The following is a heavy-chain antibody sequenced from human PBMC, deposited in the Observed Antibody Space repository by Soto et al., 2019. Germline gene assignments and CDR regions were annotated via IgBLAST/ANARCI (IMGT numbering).Heavy chain of an antibody. V-gene: IGHV4-34*01. J-gene: IGHJ4*02. CDR1: GGSFSGYY. D-gene: IGHD2-8*01. CDR3: ARGLRTNGSFFRV. CDR2: INHSGST. Sequence: SETLSLTCAVYGGSFSGYYWSWIRQPPGKGLEWIGEINHSGSTNYNPSLKSRVTISVDTSKNQFSLKLSSATAADTAVYYCARGLRTNGSFFRVWGQGTLFTVSS.